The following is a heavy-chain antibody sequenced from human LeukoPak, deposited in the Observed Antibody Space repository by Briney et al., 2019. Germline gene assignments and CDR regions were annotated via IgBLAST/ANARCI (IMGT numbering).Heavy chain of an antibody. CDR1: GFTFSGSA. CDR2: IRSKANSYAT. D-gene: IGHD6-6*01. Sequence: GGSLKLSCAASGFTFSGSAMHWVRQASGRGLEWVGRIRSKANSYATAYAASVKGRFTISRDDSKNTAYLQMNSLKTEDTAVCYCTRRGSSSSSTLRDYWGQGTLVTVSS. V-gene: IGHV3-73*01. J-gene: IGHJ4*02. CDR3: TRRGSSSSSTLRDY.